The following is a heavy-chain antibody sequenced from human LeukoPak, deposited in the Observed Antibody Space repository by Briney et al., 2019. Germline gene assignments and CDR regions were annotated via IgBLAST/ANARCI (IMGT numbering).Heavy chain of an antibody. V-gene: IGHV3-23*01. CDR1: GFTFSSYA. D-gene: IGHD3-3*01. CDR3: AKVYYDFWSGYHAGAFDI. Sequence: PGGSLRLSCAASGFTFSSYAMSWVRQAPGKGLEWVSAISDSGGSTYYADSVKGRFTISRDNSKNTLYLQMNSLRAEDTAVYYCAKVYYDFWSGYHAGAFDIWGQGTMVTVSS. CDR2: ISDSGGST. J-gene: IGHJ3*02.